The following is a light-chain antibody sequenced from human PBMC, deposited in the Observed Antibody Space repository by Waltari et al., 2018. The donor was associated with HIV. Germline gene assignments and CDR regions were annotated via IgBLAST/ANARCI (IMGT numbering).Light chain of an antibody. CDR2: NTK. CDR3: AAWDDSLNAHVL. J-gene: IGLJ2*01. Sequence: QSVLTQPPSASGTPGQRVTISCSGRNSNIGSNTVNWYQQLPGTAPKLLIYNTKQLPSGVSDRFSGSKSGTSASLAISGLQSEDEADYYCAAWDDSLNAHVLFGGGTKLTVL. CDR1: NSNIGSNT. V-gene: IGLV1-44*01.